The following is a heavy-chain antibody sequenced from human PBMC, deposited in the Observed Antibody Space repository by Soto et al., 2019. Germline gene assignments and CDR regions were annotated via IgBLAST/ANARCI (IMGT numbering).Heavy chain of an antibody. J-gene: IGHJ4*02. CDR3: ARVDHRGYFAILTDY. V-gene: IGHV4-31*03. CDR2: IYDSVNT. D-gene: IGHD3-9*01. Sequence: KPSETLSLTCTVSGDSLSSGGHYWSWIRQHPGKGLEWIGHIYDSVNTYYSPSLRSRVTISADMSKNQFSLNLRSVTAADTAVYYSARVDHRGYFAILTDYWGQGTLVTVSS. CDR1: GDSLSSGGHY.